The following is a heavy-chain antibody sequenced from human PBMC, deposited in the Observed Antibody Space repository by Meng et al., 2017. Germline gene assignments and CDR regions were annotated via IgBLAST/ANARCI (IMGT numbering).Heavy chain of an antibody. CDR1: GGTFSSYT. J-gene: IGHJ4*02. V-gene: IGHV1-69*04. CDR3: AREHCSGGSCYSYFDY. Sequence: SVKVSCKASGGTFSSYTISWVRQAPGQGLEWMGRIIPILGIANYAQKFQGRVTITADKSTSTAYMELSSLRSEDPAVYYCAREHCSGGSCYSYFDYWGQGTLVTVSS. D-gene: IGHD2-15*01. CDR2: IIPILGIA.